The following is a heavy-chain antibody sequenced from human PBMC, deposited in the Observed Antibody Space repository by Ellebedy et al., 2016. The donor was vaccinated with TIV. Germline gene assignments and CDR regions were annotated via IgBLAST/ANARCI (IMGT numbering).Heavy chain of an antibody. J-gene: IGHJ4*02. D-gene: IGHD5-18*01. Sequence: PGGSLRLSCAASGFTFTKAWMNWVRQAPGKGLEWIGRIQSKAEGGAREYGAPVKGRFTISRDDSTDSLYLHMTSLKTEDTALYYCAKGSGRYTYGFDIWGRGTLVIVSS. CDR3: AKGSGRYTYGFDI. V-gene: IGHV3-15*01. CDR1: GFTFTKAW. CDR2: IQSKAEGGAR.